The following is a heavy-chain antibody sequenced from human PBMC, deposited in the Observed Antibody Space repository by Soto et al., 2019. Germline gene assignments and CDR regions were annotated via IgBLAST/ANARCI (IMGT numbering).Heavy chain of an antibody. V-gene: IGHV3-23*01. J-gene: IGHJ6*02. CDR2: ITATGGDT. CDR1: GFTFSNFV. CDR3: TKASSDRHHMDV. Sequence: PGGSLRLSCAASGFTFSNFVMRWVRRTPGKGLEWVSTITATGGDTYYTDSVKGRFTISRDNSKNTLYLQMSSLRAEDTALYYCTKASSDRHHMDVWGQGTTVTVSS.